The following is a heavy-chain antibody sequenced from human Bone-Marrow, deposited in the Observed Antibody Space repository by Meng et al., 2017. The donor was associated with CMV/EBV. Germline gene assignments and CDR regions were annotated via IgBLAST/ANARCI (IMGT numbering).Heavy chain of an antibody. J-gene: IGHJ4*02. CDR2: IRYDGSNK. Sequence: GGSLRLSCAASGFTFSSYGMHWVRQAPGKGLEWVAFIRYDGSNKYYADSVKGRFTISRDNSKNTLYLQMNSLRAEDTAVYYCARVRPRFLEWLCDYWGQGMLVTVPS. CDR1: GFTFSSYG. V-gene: IGHV3-30*02. CDR3: ARVRPRFLEWLCDY. D-gene: IGHD3-3*01.